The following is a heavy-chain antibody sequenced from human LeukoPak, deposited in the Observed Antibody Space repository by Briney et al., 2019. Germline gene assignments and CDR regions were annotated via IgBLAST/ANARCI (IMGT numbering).Heavy chain of an antibody. J-gene: IGHJ6*03. CDR3: ARNGYYGSFYYYMDV. CDR1: GYTFTSYD. D-gene: IGHD3-10*01. CDR2: MNPNSGNT. V-gene: IGHV1-8*01. Sequence: ASVKVSCKASGYTFTSYDINWVRQATGQGLEWMGWMNPNSGNTGYAQKFQGRVTMTGDTSINTAYLELNSLRSDDTAVYYCARNGYYGSFYYYMDVWGKGTTVTVSS.